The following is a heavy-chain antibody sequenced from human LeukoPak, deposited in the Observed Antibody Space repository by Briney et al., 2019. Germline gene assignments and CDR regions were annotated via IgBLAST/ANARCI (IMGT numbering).Heavy chain of an antibody. CDR3: ASRYYDSSGYPAKTAFDI. J-gene: IGHJ3*02. CDR1: GGSISSSSYY. Sequence: SETLSLTCTVSGGSISSSSYYWGWIRQPPGKGLEWIGSIYYSGSTYYNPSLKSRVTISVDTSKNQFSLKLSSVTAADTAVYYCASRYYDSSGYPAKTAFDIWGQGTMVTVSS. V-gene: IGHV4-39*07. CDR2: IYYSGST. D-gene: IGHD3-22*01.